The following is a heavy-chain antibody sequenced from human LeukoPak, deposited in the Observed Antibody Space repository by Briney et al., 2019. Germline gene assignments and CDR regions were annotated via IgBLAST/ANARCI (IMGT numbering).Heavy chain of an antibody. Sequence: SETLSLTCSVSGGSISSYYWSWIRQPPGKGLEWIGNIYYSGSTNDNPSLKTRVTISVDTSKNQFSLQLSSVTAADTAVYYCARYIWGSYPTFEDYWGQGTLVTVSS. V-gene: IGHV4-59*01. CDR3: ARYIWGSYPTFEDY. J-gene: IGHJ4*02. D-gene: IGHD3-16*02. CDR1: GGSISSYY. CDR2: IYYSGST.